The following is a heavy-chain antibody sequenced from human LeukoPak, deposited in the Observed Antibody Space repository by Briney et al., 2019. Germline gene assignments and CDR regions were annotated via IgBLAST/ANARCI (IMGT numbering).Heavy chain of an antibody. Sequence: GGSLRLSCAASGVTFSSYGWHWVRQAPGKGLKWVAFIRYDESKEYYADSVKGRFTISRDNYKHTLYLQMSSLRVEDTAVYHCVKDYLVEAQRVYYFDYWGQGSLVTVSS. CDR1: GVTFSSYG. CDR3: VKDYLVEAQRVYYFDY. J-gene: IGHJ4*02. D-gene: IGHD1-26*01. V-gene: IGHV3-30*02. CDR2: IRYDESKE.